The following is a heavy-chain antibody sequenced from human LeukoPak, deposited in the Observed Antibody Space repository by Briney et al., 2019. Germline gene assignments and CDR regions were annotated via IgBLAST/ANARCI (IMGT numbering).Heavy chain of an antibody. D-gene: IGHD5-12*01. J-gene: IGHJ4*02. CDR1: GYTFTSYD. CDR3: AKARGYSGYDESLFDY. V-gene: IGHV1-8*01. CDR2: MNPNSGNT. Sequence: ASLKVSCKASGYTFTSYDINWVRQATGQGLEWMGWMNPNSGNTGYAQKFQGRVTMTRNTSISTAYMELSSLRSEDTAVYYCAKARGYSGYDESLFDYWGQGTLVTVSS.